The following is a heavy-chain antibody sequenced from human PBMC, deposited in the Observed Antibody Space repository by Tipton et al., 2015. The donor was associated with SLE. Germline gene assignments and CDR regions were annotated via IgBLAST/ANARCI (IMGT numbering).Heavy chain of an antibody. CDR1: GGSISSDDYY. Sequence: TLSLTCTVSGGSISSDDYYWTWVRQHPGKGLEWIGYFYYSGSTYYNPSLTSRLTISVDTSENQFSLKLSSVTAADTAVYYCARGPAFGGIVPYFNYWGQGTLVTVSS. V-gene: IGHV4-31*03. CDR2: FYYSGST. J-gene: IGHJ4*02. CDR3: ARGPAFGGIVPYFNY. D-gene: IGHD3-3*01.